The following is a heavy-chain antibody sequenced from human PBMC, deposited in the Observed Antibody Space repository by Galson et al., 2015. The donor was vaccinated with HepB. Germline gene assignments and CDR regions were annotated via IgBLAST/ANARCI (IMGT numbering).Heavy chain of an antibody. J-gene: IGHJ4*02. CDR2: IYPNSGGT. V-gene: IGHV1-2*02. Sequence: SVKVSCKASGFTFTGYYMHWVRQAPGQGLEWIGWIYPNSGGTNYAESVQGRVTKTRDTSISTAFMELNRLRSDDTAVYYCARGTVGYGGKANDYWGQGTLVTVSS. CDR1: GFTFTGYY. D-gene: IGHD3-10*01. CDR3: ARGTVGYGGKANDY.